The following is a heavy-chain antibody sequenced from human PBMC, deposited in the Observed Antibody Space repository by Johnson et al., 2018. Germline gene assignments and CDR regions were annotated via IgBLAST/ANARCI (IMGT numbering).Heavy chain of an antibody. Sequence: QVQLQESGGGVVQPGRSLRLSCVASGFTFSSYGMHWVRQAPGKGLEWVAVLSYDGSNKYYADSVKGRFTISRDNSKNTLYLQMNSLRAEDTAVYYCARAWDYYYMDVWGKGTTVTVSS. CDR3: ARAWDYYYMDV. D-gene: IGHD1-26*01. CDR2: LSYDGSNK. V-gene: IGHV3-30*03. CDR1: GFTFSSYG. J-gene: IGHJ6*03.